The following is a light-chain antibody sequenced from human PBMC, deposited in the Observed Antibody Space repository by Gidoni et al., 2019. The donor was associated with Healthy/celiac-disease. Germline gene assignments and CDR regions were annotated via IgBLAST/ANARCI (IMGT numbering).Light chain of an antibody. CDR1: QSVSST. J-gene: IGKJ3*01. V-gene: IGKV3-15*01. CDR3: QQYNNWPPGFT. CDR2: GAS. Sequence: EIVMTQSPATLSVSPGERATLSCRASQSVSSTLAWYQQKPGQAPRLLIYGASTRATGIPARFSGSGSGTEFTLTISSLQSEDFAVYYCQQYNNWPPGFTFGPXTKVDIK.